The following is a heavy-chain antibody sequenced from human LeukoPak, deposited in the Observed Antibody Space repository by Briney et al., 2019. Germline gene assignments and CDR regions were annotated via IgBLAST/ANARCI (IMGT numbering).Heavy chain of an antibody. CDR1: GFTFSDYW. Sequence: GGSLRLSCAASGFTFSDYWMSWVRQAPGKGLEWVSVIYSGGSTYYADSVKGRFTISRDNSKNTLYLQMNSLRAEDTAVYYCARGRGVVTAMIDYWGQRTLVTVSS. V-gene: IGHV3-53*01. D-gene: IGHD2-21*02. CDR3: ARGRGVVTAMIDY. CDR2: IYSGGST. J-gene: IGHJ4*02.